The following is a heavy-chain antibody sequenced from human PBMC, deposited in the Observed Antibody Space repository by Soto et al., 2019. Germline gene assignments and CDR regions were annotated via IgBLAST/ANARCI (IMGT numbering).Heavy chain of an antibody. CDR1: GGSVNNDKW. CDR2: IHSSGIT. J-gene: IGHJ5*02. Sequence: QVQLQESGPGLVKPSGTLSLTCAVSGGSVNNDKWWSWFLQPPGKGLEWIVEIHSSGITNYNPSLKSRASIFVDKFKNQFSVKLTSVTAADTAVYFCAGQWSAGYGAFDPWGQGTLVTVSS. D-gene: IGHD3-9*01. CDR3: AGQWSAGYGAFDP. V-gene: IGHV4-4*02.